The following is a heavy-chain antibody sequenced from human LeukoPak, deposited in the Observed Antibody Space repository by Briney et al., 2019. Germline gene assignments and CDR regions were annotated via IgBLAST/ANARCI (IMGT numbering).Heavy chain of an antibody. CDR3: ANLLLDTPTPEDAFDI. CDR2: ISGDGGST. D-gene: IGHD5-18*01. V-gene: IGHV3-43*02. CDR1: GFTFDDYA. Sequence: QSGGSLRLSCAASGFTFDDYAMHWVRQAPGKGLEWVSLISGDGGSTYYADSVKGRFTISRDNSKNSLYLQMNSLRTEDTALYYCANLLLDTPTPEDAFDIWGQGTMVTVSS. J-gene: IGHJ3*02.